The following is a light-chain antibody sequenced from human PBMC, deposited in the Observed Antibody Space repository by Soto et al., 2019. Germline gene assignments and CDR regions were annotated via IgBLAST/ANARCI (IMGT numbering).Light chain of an antibody. CDR1: QSVGSN. CDR3: QQYNNWPPDRT. CDR2: GAS. V-gene: IGKV3-15*01. J-gene: IGKJ1*01. Sequence: EIVMTQSPATLSVSPGERATLSCRASQSVGSNLAWYQQKPGQAPRLLIYGASTRPTGIPARFSGSGSGTECTLTISSLQSEDFAIYFCQQYNNWPPDRTFGQGTKVEIK.